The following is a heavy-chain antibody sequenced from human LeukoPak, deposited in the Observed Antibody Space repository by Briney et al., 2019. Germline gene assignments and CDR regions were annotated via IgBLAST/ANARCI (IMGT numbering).Heavy chain of an antibody. V-gene: IGHV4-59*06. CDR2: IYYSGST. D-gene: IGHD2-15*01. CDR1: GYTFSSYS. Sequence: PGGSLRLSCAASGYTFSSYSMNWVRQAPGKGLEWIGYIYYSGSTYYNPSLKSRVTISVDTSKNQFSLKLSSVTAADTAVYYCARDVGRISDYWGQGTLVTVSS. J-gene: IGHJ4*02. CDR3: ARDVGRISDY.